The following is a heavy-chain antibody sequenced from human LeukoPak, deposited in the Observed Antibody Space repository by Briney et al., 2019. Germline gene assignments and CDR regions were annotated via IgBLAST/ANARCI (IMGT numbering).Heavy chain of an antibody. CDR3: AREGVYGIIDY. Sequence: SETLSLTCTVSGGSISSHYWSWIRQPPGKGLEWIGYIYYSGSTNYNPSLKGQVTISVDTSKNQFSLKLSSVTAADTAVYYCAREGVYGIIDYWGQGTLVTVSS. V-gene: IGHV4-59*11. D-gene: IGHD1-1*01. J-gene: IGHJ4*02. CDR1: GGSISSHY. CDR2: IYYSGST.